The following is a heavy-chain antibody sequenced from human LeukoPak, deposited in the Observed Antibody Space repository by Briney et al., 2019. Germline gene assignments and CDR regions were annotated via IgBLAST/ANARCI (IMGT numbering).Heavy chain of an antibody. CDR3: ASCFTDGDCEY. CDR1: GFTVSSNY. J-gene: IGHJ4*02. CDR2: IYSAGIR. Sequence: PGGSLRLSCAASGFTVSSNYMSWVRQAPGKGLEWVSVIYSAGIRYYADFVKGRFTISRDNSKNTVYLQMNSLRVEDTAVYYCASCFTDGDCEYWGQGTLVTVSS. D-gene: IGHD4-17*01. V-gene: IGHV3-66*01.